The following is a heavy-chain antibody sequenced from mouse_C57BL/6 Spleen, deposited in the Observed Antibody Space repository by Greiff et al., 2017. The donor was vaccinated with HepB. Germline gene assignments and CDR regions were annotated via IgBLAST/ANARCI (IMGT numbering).Heavy chain of an antibody. CDR3: ARSSLRYYWYFDV. CDR2: IDPEDGET. V-gene: IGHV14-2*01. CDR1: GFNIKDYY. J-gene: IGHJ1*03. Sequence: VQLKESGAELVKPGASVKLSCTASGFNIKDYYMHWVKQRTEQGLEWIGRIDPEDGETKYAPKFQGKATITADTSSHTADLQLSSLTSEDTAVYYCARSSLRYYWYFDVWGTGTTVTVSS. D-gene: IGHD1-1*01.